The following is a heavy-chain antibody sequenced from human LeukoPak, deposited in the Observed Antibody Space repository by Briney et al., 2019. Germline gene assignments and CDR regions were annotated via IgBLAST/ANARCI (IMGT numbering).Heavy chain of an antibody. Sequence: SVKVSCKASGGTFSSYAISWVRQAPGQGLEWMGGIIPIFGTANYAQKFQGRATITTDESTSTAYMELSSLRSEDTAVYYCARGTRYSNPTHWFDPWGQGTLVTVSS. CDR1: GGTFSSYA. J-gene: IGHJ5*02. V-gene: IGHV1-69*05. CDR3: ARGTRYSNPTHWFDP. CDR2: IIPIFGTA. D-gene: IGHD4-11*01.